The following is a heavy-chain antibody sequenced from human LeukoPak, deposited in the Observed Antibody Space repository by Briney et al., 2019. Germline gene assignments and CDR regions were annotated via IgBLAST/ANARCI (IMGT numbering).Heavy chain of an antibody. D-gene: IGHD6-19*01. Sequence: PGGSLRLSCTASGFTFGDYAMSWVRQAPGKGLEWVGFIRSKAYGGTTEYAASVKGRFTISRDDSKSIAYLQMNSLKTEDTAVYYCTRTAVAGAWIPYYYYMDVWGKGTTVTISS. CDR3: TRTAVAGAWIPYYYYMDV. J-gene: IGHJ6*03. CDR2: IRSKAYGGTT. CDR1: GFTFGDYA. V-gene: IGHV3-49*04.